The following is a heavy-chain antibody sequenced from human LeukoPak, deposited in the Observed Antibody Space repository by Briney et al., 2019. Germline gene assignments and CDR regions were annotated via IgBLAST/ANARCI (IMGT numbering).Heavy chain of an antibody. D-gene: IGHD3-10*01. Sequence: GGSLRLSCAASGFTFSTYVMRWVRQAPGKGLEWVSTISTSGGSTNYADSVKGRFTISRDNSKNTLYLQMNSLRPEDTAVYYCAKALLTPRSGMDVWGQGTTVTVSS. CDR1: GFTFSTYV. CDR3: AKALLTPRSGMDV. CDR2: ISTSGGST. J-gene: IGHJ6*02. V-gene: IGHV3-23*01.